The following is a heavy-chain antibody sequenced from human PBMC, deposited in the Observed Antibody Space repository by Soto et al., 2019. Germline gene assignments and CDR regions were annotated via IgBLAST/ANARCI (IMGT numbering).Heavy chain of an antibody. V-gene: IGHV3-53*01. CDR2: IYSGGST. D-gene: IGHD3-22*01. CDR1: GFTVSSNY. Sequence: EVQLVESGGGLIQPGGSLRLSCAASGFTVSSNYMSWVRQAPGKGLEWVSGIYSGGSTYYADPVKGRFTISRDNSKNTMYIQMNSLRAEDTAVYYCARDRVESGYPEYFQHWGPGPLVTVSS. J-gene: IGHJ1*01. CDR3: ARDRVESGYPEYFQH.